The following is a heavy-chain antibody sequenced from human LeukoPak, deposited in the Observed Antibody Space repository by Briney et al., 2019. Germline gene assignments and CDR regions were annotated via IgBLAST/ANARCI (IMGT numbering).Heavy chain of an antibody. V-gene: IGHV3-30-3*01. CDR1: GFPFSSYA. D-gene: IGHD3/OR15-3a*01. J-gene: IGHJ4*02. CDR2: ISYDGSNK. CDR3: ARDDGFSCYSY. Sequence: GRSLRLSCAASGFPFSSYAMHWVRQAPGKGLEWVAVISYDGSNKYYADSVKGRFTISRDNSKNTLFLQMNSLIAEDTAVYYCARDDGFSCYSYWGQGTLVTVSS.